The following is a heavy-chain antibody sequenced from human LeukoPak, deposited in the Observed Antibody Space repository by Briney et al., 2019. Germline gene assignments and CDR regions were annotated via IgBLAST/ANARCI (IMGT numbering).Heavy chain of an antibody. Sequence: PGGSLRLSCAVSGFTFSSYAMSWVRQAPGKGLEWVSAISGSGGSTYYADSVKGRFTIPRDNSKNTLYLQMNSLRAEDTAVYYCAKRNPDPGTNYCDSSGPDYWGQGTLVTVSS. V-gene: IGHV3-23*01. CDR1: GFTFSSYA. CDR3: AKRNPDPGTNYCDSSGPDY. CDR2: ISGSGGST. D-gene: IGHD3-22*01. J-gene: IGHJ4*02.